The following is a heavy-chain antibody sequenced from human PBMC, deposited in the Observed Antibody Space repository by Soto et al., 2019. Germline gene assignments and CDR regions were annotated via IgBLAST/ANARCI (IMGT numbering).Heavy chain of an antibody. D-gene: IGHD4-4*01. CDR3: ARALNYYSNQHYYGMDV. CDR2: ISYDGSNK. CDR1: GFTFSSYA. Sequence: LRLSCAASGFTFSSYAMRWVRQAPGRGLEWVAVISYDGSNKYYADSVKGRFTISRDNSKNTLYLQMNSLRAEDTAVYYCARALNYYSNQHYYGMDVWGQGTTVTVSS. V-gene: IGHV3-30-3*01. J-gene: IGHJ6*02.